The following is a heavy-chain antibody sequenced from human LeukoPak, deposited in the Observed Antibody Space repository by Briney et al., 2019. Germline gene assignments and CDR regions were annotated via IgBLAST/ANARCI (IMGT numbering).Heavy chain of an antibody. Sequence: SETLSLTCTVSGGFISSYYWSWLRQPAGEGLEWIGRIYSSGSTNYNSSLKSRVTMSVDTSNNKFSLKLNSITAADTAVSYCARGDYGSEVKASFDPWGQGTLVTVSS. CDR2: IYSSGST. D-gene: IGHD3-10*01. V-gene: IGHV4-4*07. CDR1: GGFISSYY. CDR3: ARGDYGSEVKASFDP. J-gene: IGHJ5*02.